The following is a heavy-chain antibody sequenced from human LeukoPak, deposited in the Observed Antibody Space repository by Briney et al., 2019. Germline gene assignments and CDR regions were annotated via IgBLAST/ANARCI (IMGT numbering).Heavy chain of an antibody. J-gene: IGHJ4*02. CDR1: GFAFSSFV. CDR3: AKDPLS. Sequence: GGSLRLSCAASGFAFSSFVMNWVRQAPGKGLGWVSAITAGGDKTYYADSVKGRFTISRDNSKNTLCLQMNSLRAEDTAVYYCAKDPLSWGQGTLVTVSS. V-gene: IGHV3-23*01. CDR2: ITAGGDKT.